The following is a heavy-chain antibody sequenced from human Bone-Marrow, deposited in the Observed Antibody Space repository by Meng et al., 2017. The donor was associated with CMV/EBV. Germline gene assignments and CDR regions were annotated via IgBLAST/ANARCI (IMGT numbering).Heavy chain of an antibody. CDR3: ARGVIVGVPAAWEYYYGMDV. V-gene: IGHV1-69*05. J-gene: IGHJ6*02. Sequence: SVKVSCKASGGTFSSYAISWVRQAPGQGLEWMGGIIPIFGTANYAQKFQGRVTITTDESTSTAYMELSSLRSEDTAVYYCARGVIVGVPAAWEYYYGMDVWGQGTTVTVSS. D-gene: IGHD2-2*01. CDR1: GGTFSSYA. CDR2: IIPIFGTA.